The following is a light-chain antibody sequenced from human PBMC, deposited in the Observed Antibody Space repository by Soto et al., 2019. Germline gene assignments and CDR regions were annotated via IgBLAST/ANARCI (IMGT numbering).Light chain of an antibody. Sequence: QSAPTQPPSASGSPGQSVTISCTGTSSDVGDYNYVSWYQQHPGKAPKLMIYEVSERPSGVPDRFSGSKSGNTASLTVSGLQAEDEADYYCSSYAGSNNWVFGGGTKLTVL. V-gene: IGLV2-8*01. J-gene: IGLJ3*02. CDR3: SSYAGSNNWV. CDR2: EVS. CDR1: SSDVGDYNY.